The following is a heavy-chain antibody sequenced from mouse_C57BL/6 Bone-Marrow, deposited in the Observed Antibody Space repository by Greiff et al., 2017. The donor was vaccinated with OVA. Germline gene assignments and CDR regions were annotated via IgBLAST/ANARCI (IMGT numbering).Heavy chain of an antibody. CDR1: GFSFTSYG. CDR3: DRSGIGIYEAFAY. D-gene: IGHD2-3*01. Sequence: VQLQQSGPGLVQPSQCLSITCTVSGFSFTSYGVHWVRQSPGKGLEWLGVIWSGGSTDYNAAFISRLSISKDNSKSQVFFKMNSLQADDPAVYYGDRSGIGIYEAFAYWGQGTLVTVSA. CDR2: IWSGGST. J-gene: IGHJ3*01. V-gene: IGHV2-2*01.